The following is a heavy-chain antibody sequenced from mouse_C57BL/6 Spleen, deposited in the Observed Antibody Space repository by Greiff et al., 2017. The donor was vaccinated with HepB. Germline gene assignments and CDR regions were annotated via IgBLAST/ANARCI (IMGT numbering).Heavy chain of an antibody. CDR1: GYTFTSYG. CDR3: ARSRDYGIQYAMDY. Sequence: VQLVESGAELARPGASVKLSCKASGYTFTSYGISWVKQRTGQGLEWIGEIYPRSGNTYYNEKFKGKATLTADKSSSTAYMELRSLTSEDSAVYFCARSRDYGIQYAMDYWGQGTSVTVSS. J-gene: IGHJ4*01. D-gene: IGHD1-1*01. V-gene: IGHV1-81*01. CDR2: IYPRSGNT.